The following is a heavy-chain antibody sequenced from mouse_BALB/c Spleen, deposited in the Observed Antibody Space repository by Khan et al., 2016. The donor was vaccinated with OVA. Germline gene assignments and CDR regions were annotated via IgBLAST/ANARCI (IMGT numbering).Heavy chain of an antibody. Sequence: EVQLVESGPGLVKPSQTVSLTCTVTGISITTGNYRWSWIRQFPGNKLEWIGNIYYTGTITYNPSLTSRTTITRDTSKNQFFLEMNSLTAEDTATYYGARDKGYAYDWYFDVWGAGTTVTVSS. J-gene: IGHJ1*01. V-gene: IGHV3-5*02. D-gene: IGHD1-2*01. CDR2: IYYTGTI. CDR1: GISITTGNYR. CDR3: ARDKGYAYDWYFDV.